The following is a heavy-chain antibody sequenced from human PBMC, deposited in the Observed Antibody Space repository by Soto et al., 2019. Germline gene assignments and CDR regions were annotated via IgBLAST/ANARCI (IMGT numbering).Heavy chain of an antibody. CDR3: TRRDCTGGNCYSDFDY. CDR2: IKTKAESYAT. V-gene: IGHV3-73*01. D-gene: IGHD2-15*01. J-gene: IGHJ4*02. Sequence: PGGSLRLSCAASGFRFSGSDMHWVRQASGEGLEWVGRIKTKAESYATALAASVKGRFSISRDDSKNTAYLEMNSLKTEDTAVYYCTRRDCTGGNCYSDFDYWGQGALVTVSS. CDR1: GFRFSGSD.